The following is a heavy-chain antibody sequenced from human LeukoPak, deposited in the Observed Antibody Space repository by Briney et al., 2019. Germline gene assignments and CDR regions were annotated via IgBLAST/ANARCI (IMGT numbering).Heavy chain of an antibody. D-gene: IGHD6-13*01. Sequence: GGSLRLSCAASGFTFDDYAMHWVRQAPGKGLEWVSGISWNGANIGYADSVKGRFTISRDNALNSLYLQMNSLRAEDTAIYYCARSIPYGTTWYGRSDYWGQGTLVTVSS. CDR3: ARSIPYGTTWYGRSDY. J-gene: IGHJ4*02. CDR2: ISWNGANI. V-gene: IGHV3-9*01. CDR1: GFTFDDYA.